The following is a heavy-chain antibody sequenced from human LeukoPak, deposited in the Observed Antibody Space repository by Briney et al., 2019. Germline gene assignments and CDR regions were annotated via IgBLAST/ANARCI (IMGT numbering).Heavy chain of an antibody. CDR2: FDPEDGET. Sequence: ASVKVSCKASGYTFTSCSMHWVRQAPGKGLEWMGGFDPEDGETIYAQKFQGRVTMTEDTSTDTAYMELSSLRSEDTAVYYCATSPEAAAGTHWFDPWGQGTLVTVSS. V-gene: IGHV1-24*01. J-gene: IGHJ5*02. D-gene: IGHD6-13*01. CDR3: ATSPEAAAGTHWFDP. CDR1: GYTFTSCS.